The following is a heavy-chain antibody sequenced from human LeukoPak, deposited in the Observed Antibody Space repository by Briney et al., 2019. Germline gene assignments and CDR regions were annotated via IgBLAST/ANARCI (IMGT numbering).Heavy chain of an antibody. CDR1: GFTFSSYA. Sequence: PGRSLRLSCAASGFTFSSYAMHGVRQAPGKGLEWVAVISYDGSNKYYADSVKGRFTISRDNSKNTLYLQMNSLRAEDTAVYYCARNRLVYYDFWSGYYDYWGQGTLVTVSS. CDR2: ISYDGSNK. V-gene: IGHV3-30-3*01. J-gene: IGHJ4*02. CDR3: ARNRLVYYDFWSGYYDY. D-gene: IGHD3-3*01.